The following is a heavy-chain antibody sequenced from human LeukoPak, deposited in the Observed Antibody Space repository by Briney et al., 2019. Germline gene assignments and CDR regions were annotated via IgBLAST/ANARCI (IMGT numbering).Heavy chain of an antibody. Sequence: SETLSLTCAVYGGSFSGYYWSWIRQPPGKGLEWIGEINHSGSTNYNPSLKSRVTISVDTSKNQSSLKLSSVTAADTAVYYCARGIRILWFGELSITPNNWFDPWGQGTLVTVSS. CDR3: ARGIRILWFGELSITPNNWFDP. CDR1: GGSFSGYY. J-gene: IGHJ5*02. D-gene: IGHD3-10*01. CDR2: INHSGST. V-gene: IGHV4-34*01.